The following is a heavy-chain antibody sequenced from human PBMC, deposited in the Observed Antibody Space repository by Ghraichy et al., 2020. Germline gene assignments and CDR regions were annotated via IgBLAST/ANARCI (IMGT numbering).Heavy chain of an antibody. V-gene: IGHV4-34*01. D-gene: IGHD3-10*01. Sequence: SETLSLTCAVYGGSFSGYYWSWIRQPPGKGLEWIGEINHSGSTNYNPSLKSRVTISVDTSKNQFSLKLSSVTAADTAVYYCARVPLSSLVWFRDYYGMDVWGQGTTVTVSS. CDR2: INHSGST. CDR1: GGSFSGYY. CDR3: ARVPLSSLVWFRDYYGMDV. J-gene: IGHJ6*02.